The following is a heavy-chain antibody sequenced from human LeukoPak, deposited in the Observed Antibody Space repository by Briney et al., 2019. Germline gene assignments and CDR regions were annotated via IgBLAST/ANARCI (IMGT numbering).Heavy chain of an antibody. CDR3: ARDYQIPSGSYAEYFQH. CDR1: GYTFTGYY. CDR2: INPNSGGT. V-gene: IGHV1-2*02. J-gene: IGHJ1*01. D-gene: IGHD1-26*01. Sequence: ASVKVSCKASGYTFTGYYMHWVRQAPGQGLEWMGWINPNSGGTNYAQKFQGRVTMTRDTSISTAYMELSRLRSDDTAVYYCARDYQIPSGSYAEYFQHWGQGTLVTVSS.